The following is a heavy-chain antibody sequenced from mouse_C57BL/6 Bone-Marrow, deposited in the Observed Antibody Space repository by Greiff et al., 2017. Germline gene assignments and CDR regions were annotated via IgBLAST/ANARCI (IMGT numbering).Heavy chain of an antibody. CDR2: IDPETGGT. V-gene: IGHV1-15*01. J-gene: IGHJ3*01. Sequence: VQLQQSGAELVRPGASVTLSCKASGYTFTDYEMHWVKQTPLHGLEWIGAIDPETGGTAYNQKFKGKAILTADKSSSTAYMELRSLTSEDSAVYYCTREGIYYDYDGGGPAWFAYWGQGTLVTVSA. CDR3: TREGIYYDYDGGGPAWFAY. D-gene: IGHD2-4*01. CDR1: GYTFTDYE.